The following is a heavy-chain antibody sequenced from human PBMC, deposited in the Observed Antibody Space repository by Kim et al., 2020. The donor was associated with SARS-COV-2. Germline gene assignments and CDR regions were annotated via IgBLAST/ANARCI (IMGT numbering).Heavy chain of an antibody. J-gene: IGHJ4*02. V-gene: IGHV3-11*05. Sequence: ADSVKGRFTISRDNAKNSLYLQMNSLRAEDTAVYYWARVQGRRAVAASDYWGQGTLVTVSS. D-gene: IGHD6-19*01. CDR3: ARVQGRRAVAASDY.